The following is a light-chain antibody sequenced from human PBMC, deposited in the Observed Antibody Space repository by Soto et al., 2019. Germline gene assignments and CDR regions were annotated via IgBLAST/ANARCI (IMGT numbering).Light chain of an antibody. Sequence: EIVMTQSPATLSVSPGERATLSCRASQSISSDLAWYQQKPGQAPRLLFYGASTRATGIPARFSGSGSGTEFTLTISSLQSEDFAVYHCQQYNNWPITFGQGTRLDI. CDR3: QQYNNWPIT. CDR1: QSISSD. J-gene: IGKJ5*01. V-gene: IGKV3-15*01. CDR2: GAS.